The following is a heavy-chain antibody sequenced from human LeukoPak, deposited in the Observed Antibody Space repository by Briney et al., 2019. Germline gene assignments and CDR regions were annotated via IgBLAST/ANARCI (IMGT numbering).Heavy chain of an antibody. CDR2: INQDGSKE. V-gene: IGHV3-7*01. J-gene: IGHJ4*02. D-gene: IGHD5-12*01. CDR3: VRDGGVSGYDLLDY. CDR1: GFTFDNYR. Sequence: PGGSLRLSCAASGFTFDNYRMSWVRQAPGKGLEWVAQINQDGSKEYYIDSVKARFSISRDNARNSLSLQMNSLRAEDTAVYYCVRDGGVSGYDLLDYWGQGTLVTVSS.